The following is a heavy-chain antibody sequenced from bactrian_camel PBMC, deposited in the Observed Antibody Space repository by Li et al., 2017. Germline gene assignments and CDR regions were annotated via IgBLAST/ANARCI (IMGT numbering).Heavy chain of an antibody. CDR1: RYTSQYFC. J-gene: IGHJ6*01. D-gene: IGHD2*01. V-gene: IGHV3S63*01. Sequence: VQLVESGGGSVQSGGSLRLSCAASRYTSQYFCMAWFRQAPGKEREGVAQIGRYGEATYTDPVKGRFTISRDNAKNTVYLQMNVLKPEDTAMYYCAARGPYCYTKLSVADFTYWGQGTQVTVS. CDR2: IGRYGEA. CDR3: AARGPYCYTKLSVADFTY.